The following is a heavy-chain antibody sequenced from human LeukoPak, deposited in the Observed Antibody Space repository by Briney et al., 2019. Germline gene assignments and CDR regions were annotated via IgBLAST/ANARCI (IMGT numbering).Heavy chain of an antibody. D-gene: IGHD4-17*01. J-gene: IGHJ5*02. CDR3: ARHMTTANNWFDP. V-gene: IGHV1-2*02. CDR2: INPNSGGT. Sequence: ASVKVSCKASVYTFTGYYMHWVRQAPGQGLEWMGWINPNSGGTNYEQKFQGRVIMTRDTSISTAYMDLSRLRFDDTAVYYCARHMTTANNWFDPWGQGTLVTVSS. CDR1: VYTFTGYY.